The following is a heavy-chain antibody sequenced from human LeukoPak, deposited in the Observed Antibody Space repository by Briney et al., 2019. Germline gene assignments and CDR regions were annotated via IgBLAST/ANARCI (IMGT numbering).Heavy chain of an antibody. J-gene: IGHJ4*02. V-gene: IGHV4-34*01. Sequence: SETLSLTCAVYGGSFSGYYWSWIRQPPGKGLEWIGEISHSGSTNYNPSLKSRVTISVDTSKNQFSLKLSSVTAADTAVYYCARSTAAAATGYWGQGTLVTVSS. CDR3: ARSTAAAATGY. D-gene: IGHD6-13*01. CDR1: GGSFSGYY. CDR2: ISHSGST.